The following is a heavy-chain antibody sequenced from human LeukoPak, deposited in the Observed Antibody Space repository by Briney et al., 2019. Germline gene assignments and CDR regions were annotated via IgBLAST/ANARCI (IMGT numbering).Heavy chain of an antibody. CDR2: ITSGSTI. V-gene: IGHV3-11*01. J-gene: IGHJ4*02. D-gene: IGHD1-26*01. CDR3: AREYSGSYLEGSFDY. CDR1: GFTFSDYY. Sequence: PGGSLRLSCAASGFTFSDYYMSWIRQAPGKGLEWVSYITSGSTIYYADSVKGRFTISRDNAKNSLYLQMNSLRAEDTAVYYCAREYSGSYLEGSFDYWGQGTLVTVSS.